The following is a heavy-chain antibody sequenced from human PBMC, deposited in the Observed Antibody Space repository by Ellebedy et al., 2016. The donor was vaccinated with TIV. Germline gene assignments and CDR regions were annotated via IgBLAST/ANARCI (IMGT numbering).Heavy chain of an antibody. V-gene: IGHV1-24*01. CDR1: GYSLTQFP. CDR3: ATRGVLGTLVS. Sequence: ASVKVSXXVSGYSLTQFPTHWVRQAPGKGLEWIGGYDPELGEIVYTQEFQGRVTLSDEESTGTASLVLRGLEYEDTAVYYCATRGVLGTLVSWGRGTLVTVSS. D-gene: IGHD1-14*01. J-gene: IGHJ5*01. CDR2: YDPELGEI.